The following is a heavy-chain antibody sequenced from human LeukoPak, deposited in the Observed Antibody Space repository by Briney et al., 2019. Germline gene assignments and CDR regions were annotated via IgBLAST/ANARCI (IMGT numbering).Heavy chain of an antibody. D-gene: IGHD1-1*01. Sequence: GRSLRLSCAASGFTFRDHGMHWVRKAPGKGLEWVALIWAGGTTGLYADSVKGRFIISRDTNTLYLQVDSLRAEDTAVYYCARDIWNDGNYYMDVWAKGPRSPSP. CDR3: ARDIWNDGNYYMDV. CDR1: GFTFRDHG. CDR2: IWAGGTTG. V-gene: IGHV3-33*01. J-gene: IGHJ6*03.